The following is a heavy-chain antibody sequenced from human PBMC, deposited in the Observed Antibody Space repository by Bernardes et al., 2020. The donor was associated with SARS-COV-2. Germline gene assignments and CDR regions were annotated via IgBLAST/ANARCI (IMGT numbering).Heavy chain of an antibody. V-gene: IGHV4-59*08. Sequence: SETLSLTCTVSGGSISSYYWSWIRQPPGKGLEWIGYIYYSGSTNYNPSLKSRVTISVYTSKNQFSLKLSSVTAADTAVYYCARQDIGAIFGVVITPAGMDVWGQGTTVTVSS. CDR3: ARQDIGAIFGVVITPAGMDV. CDR1: GGSISSYY. D-gene: IGHD3-3*01. CDR2: IYYSGST. J-gene: IGHJ6*02.